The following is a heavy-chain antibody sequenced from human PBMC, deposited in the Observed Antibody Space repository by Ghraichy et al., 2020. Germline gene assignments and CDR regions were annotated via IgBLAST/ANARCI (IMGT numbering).Heavy chain of an antibody. CDR2: INPNSGGT. J-gene: IGHJ4*02. D-gene: IGHD3-22*01. V-gene: IGHV1-2*02. Sequence: ASVKVSCKASGYTFTGYYMHWVRQAPGQGLEWMGWINPNSGGTNYAQKFQGRVTMTRDTSISTAYMELSRLRSDDTAVYYCARDGVGDYYDSSGNYFDYWGQGTLVTVSS. CDR3: ARDGVGDYYDSSGNYFDY. CDR1: GYTFTGYY.